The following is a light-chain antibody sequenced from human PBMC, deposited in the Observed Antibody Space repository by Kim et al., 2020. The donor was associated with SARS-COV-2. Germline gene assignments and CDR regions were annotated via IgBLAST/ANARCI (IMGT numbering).Light chain of an antibody. V-gene: IGLV3-1*01. CDR1: KLKNKY. CDR2: QDN. CDR3: QAWDSSTHNYV. Sequence: PRQTASIACSGDKLKNKYVTWYQQKSGQSPVVVIYQDNKRPSGIPERFSGSNSGNTATLTISGTQTMDEADYYCQAWDSSTHNYVFGTGTKVTVL. J-gene: IGLJ1*01.